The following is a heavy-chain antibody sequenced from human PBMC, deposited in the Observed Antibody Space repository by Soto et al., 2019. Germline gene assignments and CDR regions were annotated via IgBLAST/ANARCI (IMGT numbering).Heavy chain of an antibody. CDR2: IYYSGST. D-gene: IGHD2-21*02. V-gene: IGHV4-59*01. CDR1: GGSISSYY. Sequence: PSETLSLTCTVSGGSISSYYWSWIRQPPGKGLERIGYIYYSGSTNYNPSLKSRVTISVDTSKNQFSLKLSSVTAADTAVYYCARGICGGDCYSYYYFDYWGQGTLVTAPQ. CDR3: ARGICGGDCYSYYYFDY. J-gene: IGHJ4*02.